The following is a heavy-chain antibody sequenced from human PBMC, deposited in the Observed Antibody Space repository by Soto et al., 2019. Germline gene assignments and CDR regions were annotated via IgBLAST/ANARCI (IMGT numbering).Heavy chain of an antibody. CDR3: ARAKRAARNNWFDP. CDR2: ISANNGNT. CDR1: GYTFTSYG. Sequence: ASVKVSCKASGYTFTSYGISWVRQAPGQGLEWMGWISANNGNTSYAQKFQGRVTMTTNTSISTAYMELSSLRSEDTAVYHCARAKRAARNNWFDPWGQGTLVTVSS. J-gene: IGHJ5*02. V-gene: IGHV1-18*01. D-gene: IGHD6-6*01.